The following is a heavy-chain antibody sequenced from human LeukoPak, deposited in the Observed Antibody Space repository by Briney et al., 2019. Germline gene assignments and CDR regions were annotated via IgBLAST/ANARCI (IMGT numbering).Heavy chain of an antibody. Sequence: GSLRLSCAVSGFTFSDSWMDWVRQAPGRGLQWIGEINHSGSTNYNPSLKSRVTISVDTSKNQFSLKLSSVPAADTPVYYCARVATVSHRYYYYGMDVWGQGTTVTVSS. CDR1: GFTFSDSW. J-gene: IGHJ6*02. CDR3: ARVATVSHRYYYYGMDV. V-gene: IGHV4-34*01. CDR2: INHSGST. D-gene: IGHD5/OR15-5a*01.